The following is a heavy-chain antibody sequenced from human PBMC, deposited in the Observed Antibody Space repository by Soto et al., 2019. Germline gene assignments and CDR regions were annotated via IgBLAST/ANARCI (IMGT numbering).Heavy chain of an antibody. V-gene: IGHV1-18*01. J-gene: IGHJ5*02. CDR3: AREGPGSYQTNWFDP. D-gene: IGHD3-10*01. CDR1: GYTFTSYG. Sequence: QVQLVQSGAEVKKPGASVKVSCKSSGYTFTSYGIHWVRQAPGQRLEWLGWISAYNGNTNYAQKFHGRVTMTTDTSTNTAHMELRSLRSDDTAMYYCAREGPGSYQTNWFDPWGQGTLVIVSS. CDR2: ISAYNGNT.